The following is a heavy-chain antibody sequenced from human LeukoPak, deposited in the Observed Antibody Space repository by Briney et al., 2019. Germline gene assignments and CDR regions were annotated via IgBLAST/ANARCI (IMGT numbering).Heavy chain of an antibody. D-gene: IGHD6-6*01. J-gene: IGHJ3*02. V-gene: IGHV3-48*01. CDR2: ISSSSSTI. CDR1: GFTFSSYS. CDR3: ARIGARPIDAFDI. Sequence: PGGSLRLSCAASGFTFSSYSMNWVRQAPGKGLEWVSYISSSSSTIYYADSVKGRFTISRDNAKNSLYLQMNSLRAEDTAVYYCARIGARPIDAFDIWGQGTMVTVSS.